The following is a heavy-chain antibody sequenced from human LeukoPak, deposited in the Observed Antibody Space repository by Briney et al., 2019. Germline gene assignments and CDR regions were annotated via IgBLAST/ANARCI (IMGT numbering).Heavy chain of an antibody. D-gene: IGHD5-18*01. CDR3: ARDPGGPRGYSF. J-gene: IGHJ4*02. Sequence: PGGSLRLSCAASGFTFSNYAMSWVRQAPGKGLEWVSVIYSGGGTYYADSVKGRFTISRDNSKNTLNLQMNSLRAEDTAVYYCARDPGGPRGYSFWGQGTLVTVSS. CDR2: IYSGGGT. V-gene: IGHV3-53*01. CDR1: GFTFSNYA.